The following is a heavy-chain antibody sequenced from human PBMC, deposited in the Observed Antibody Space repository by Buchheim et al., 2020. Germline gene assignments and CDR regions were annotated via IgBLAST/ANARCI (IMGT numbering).Heavy chain of an antibody. CDR2: INQDGSEK. Sequence: EVQLVESGGGLVQPGGSLRLSCAASGFSFSSYRMSWARQAPGKGLEWVASINQDGSEKHYVDSVKGRFAISRDHAENSLFLQMNSLRAEDTAVYYCAKYGGVVQGVRRPFDFWGQETL. CDR3: AKYGGVVQGVRRPFDF. J-gene: IGHJ4*02. V-gene: IGHV3-7*01. D-gene: IGHD3-10*01. CDR1: GFSFSSYR.